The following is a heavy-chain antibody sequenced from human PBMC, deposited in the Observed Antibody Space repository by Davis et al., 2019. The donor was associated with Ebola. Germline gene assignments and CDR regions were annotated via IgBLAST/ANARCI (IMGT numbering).Heavy chain of an antibody. Sequence: SETLSLTCAVYGGSFSGYYWSWIRQPPGKGLEWIGEITHSGSTNYNPSPKSRVTISVDTSKNQFSLKLSSVTAADTAVYYCASQTIAALEYYYGMDVWGQGTTVTVSS. CDR1: GGSFSGYY. D-gene: IGHD6-13*01. J-gene: IGHJ6*02. CDR2: ITHSGST. CDR3: ASQTIAALEYYYGMDV. V-gene: IGHV4-34*01.